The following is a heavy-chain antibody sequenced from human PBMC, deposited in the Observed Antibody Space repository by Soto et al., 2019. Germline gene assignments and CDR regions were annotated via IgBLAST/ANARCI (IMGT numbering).Heavy chain of an antibody. CDR1: GGTLGDHG. CDR2: TIPVFNTA. Sequence: AASVKVSCKASGGTLGDHGVAWLRQAPGQGLEWMGGTIPVFNTAKYAQKFQGRVTVTADKFTNIAYMELSSLRSEDTAFYFCARGVYGSGNYYTGPSAFDIWGQGTMVTVSS. CDR3: ARGVYGSGNYYTGPSAFDI. V-gene: IGHV1-69*06. J-gene: IGHJ3*02. D-gene: IGHD3-10*01.